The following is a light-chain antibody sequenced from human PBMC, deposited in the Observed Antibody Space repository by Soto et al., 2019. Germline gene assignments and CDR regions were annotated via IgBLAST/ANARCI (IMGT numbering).Light chain of an antibody. Sequence: QSVLTQPPSVSGAPGQRITISCTGSSSNIGTGYDVHWYQQLPGTAPKLLIYANNNRPSGVPDRFSGSKSGTSASLAITGVHAEDEADYYCQYYDSSLSGSEVVFGGGTRLTVL. V-gene: IGLV1-40*01. CDR2: ANN. CDR1: SSNIGTGYD. J-gene: IGLJ2*01. CDR3: QYYDSSLSGSEVV.